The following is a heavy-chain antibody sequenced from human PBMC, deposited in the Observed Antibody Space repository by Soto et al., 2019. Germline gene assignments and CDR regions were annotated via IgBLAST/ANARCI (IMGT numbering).Heavy chain of an antibody. D-gene: IGHD4-17*01. CDR1: GGSISSSNW. V-gene: IGHV4-4*02. CDR2: IYHSGST. Sequence: ASETLSLTCAVSGGSISSSNWWSWVRQPPGKGLEWIGEIYHSGSTNYNPSLKSRVTISVDKSKNQFSLKLSSVTAADTAVYYCARSPQEGTVTTLYYFDYWGQGTLVTVSS. CDR3: ARSPQEGTVTTLYYFDY. J-gene: IGHJ4*02.